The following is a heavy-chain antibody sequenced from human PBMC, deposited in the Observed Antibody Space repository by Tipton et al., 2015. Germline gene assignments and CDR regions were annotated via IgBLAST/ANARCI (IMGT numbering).Heavy chain of an antibody. CDR3: AKDPDSGVGTAYFDS. Sequence: SLRLSCAASGFTFSSYAMSWVRQAPGQGLEWVSGISGSGSTTYYADSVKGRLTISRDYSKNTLYLQMNSLRADDTAVYYCAKDPDSGVGTAYFDSWGQGTLVTVSS. CDR1: GFTFSSYA. V-gene: IGHV3-23*01. D-gene: IGHD4-23*01. J-gene: IGHJ4*02. CDR2: ISGSGSTT.